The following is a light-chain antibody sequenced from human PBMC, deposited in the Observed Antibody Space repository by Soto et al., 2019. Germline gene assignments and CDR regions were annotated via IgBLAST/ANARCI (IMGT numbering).Light chain of an antibody. CDR2: ENN. Sequence: QSVLTQPPSVSAAPGQRVTISCSGSSSNIGNNPVSWYQQFPGTAPKLLIYENNKRPSGIPDRFSGSKSGTPATLGITGLQTGDEADYYCGTWDSSLSAVLFGGGTKLTVL. CDR3: GTWDSSLSAVL. V-gene: IGLV1-51*02. J-gene: IGLJ2*01. CDR1: SSNIGNNP.